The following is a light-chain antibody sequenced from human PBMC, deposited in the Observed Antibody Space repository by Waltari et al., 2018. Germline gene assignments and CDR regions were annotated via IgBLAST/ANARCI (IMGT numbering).Light chain of an antibody. CDR3: CSYTSSSTWV. V-gene: IGLV2-14*03. CDR2: DVS. J-gene: IGLJ3*02. Sequence: QSALTQPASVSGSPGQSLPLSCTGASGDVGAYNYVSWYQQHPGKAPKLMIYDVSVRPSGVSNRFSGSKSGNTASLTISGLQAEDEADYYCCSYTSSSTWVFGGGTKLTVL. CDR1: SGDVGAYNY.